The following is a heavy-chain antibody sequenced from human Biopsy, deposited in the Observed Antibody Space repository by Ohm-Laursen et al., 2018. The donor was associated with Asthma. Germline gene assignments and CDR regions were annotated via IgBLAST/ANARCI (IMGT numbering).Heavy chain of an antibody. Sequence: TLSLTCSVSGGSIGAGDYYWSWIRQPPEKGLEWIGYIYYSGSTSHNPSLTSRLTISVDTSKNQFSLKLTSVTAADTAVYYCARASLAARANWFDPWGQGTLVSVSS. CDR3: ARASLAARANWFDP. J-gene: IGHJ5*02. D-gene: IGHD6-6*01. V-gene: IGHV4-30-4*01. CDR2: IYYSGST. CDR1: GGSIGAGDYY.